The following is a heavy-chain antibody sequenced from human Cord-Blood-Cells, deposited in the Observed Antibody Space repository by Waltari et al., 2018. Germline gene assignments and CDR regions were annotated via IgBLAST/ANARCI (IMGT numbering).Heavy chain of an antibody. Sequence: EVQLVESGGGLVQPGGSLRLSCADSGFPFSSYAMPWVRQAPGKGIEYVSAISSNGGSTYYANSVKGRFTISRDNSKNTLYLQMGSLRAEDMAVYYCARGSGSLHAFDIWGQGTMVTVSS. CDR3: ARGSGSLHAFDI. CDR1: GFPFSSYA. V-gene: IGHV3-64*01. J-gene: IGHJ3*02. CDR2: ISSNGGST. D-gene: IGHD3-10*01.